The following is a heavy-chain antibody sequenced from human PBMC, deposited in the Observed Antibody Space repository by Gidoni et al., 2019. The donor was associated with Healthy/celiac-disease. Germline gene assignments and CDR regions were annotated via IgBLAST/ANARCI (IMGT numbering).Heavy chain of an antibody. D-gene: IGHD6-13*01. CDR2: INHSGST. J-gene: IGHJ4*02. Sequence: QVQLQQWGAGLLKPSETLSLTCAVYGGSFSGYYWSWIRQPPGKGLEWIGEINHSGSTNYNPSLKSRVTISVDTSKNQFSLKLSSVTAAETAVYYCARVGIAAAGVGYFDYWGQGTLVTVSS. CDR3: ARVGIAAAGVGYFDY. V-gene: IGHV4-34*01. CDR1: GGSFSGYY.